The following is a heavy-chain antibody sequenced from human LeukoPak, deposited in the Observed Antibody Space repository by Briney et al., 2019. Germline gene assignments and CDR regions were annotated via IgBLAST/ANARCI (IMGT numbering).Heavy chain of an antibody. Sequence: GGSLRLSCAASGFTFSSHGMNWVRQAPGKGLEWVANIKQDGSEKYYVDSVKGRFTISRDNAKNSLYLQMNSLRAEDTAVYYCARSTITMVRGVIKTTTTWYSYYYMDVWGKGTTVTVSS. J-gene: IGHJ6*03. D-gene: IGHD3-10*01. V-gene: IGHV3-7*01. CDR1: GFTFSSHG. CDR2: IKQDGSEK. CDR3: ARSTITMVRGVIKTTTTWYSYYYMDV.